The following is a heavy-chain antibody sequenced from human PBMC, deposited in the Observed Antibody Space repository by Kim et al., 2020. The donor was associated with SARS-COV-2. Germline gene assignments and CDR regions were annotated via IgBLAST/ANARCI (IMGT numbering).Heavy chain of an antibody. V-gene: IGHV4-31*03. J-gene: IGHJ5*02. CDR1: GGSISSGGYY. D-gene: IGHD3-10*01. CDR3: ARDLYGSGSSNWFDP. CDR2: IYYSGST. Sequence: SETLSLTCTVSGGSISSGGYYWSWIRQHPGKGLEWIGYIYYSGSTYYNPSLKSRVTISVDTSKNQFSLKLSSVTAADTAVYYCARDLYGSGSSNWFDPWGQGTLVTVSS.